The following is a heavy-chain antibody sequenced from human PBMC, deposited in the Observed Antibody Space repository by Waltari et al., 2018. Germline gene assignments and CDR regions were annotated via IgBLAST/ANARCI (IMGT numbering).Heavy chain of an antibody. Sequence: EVQVVESGRGLVQPGGSLRLSGAASGFTLPNFYMAWVRQTPGKGLEWVASIKQDGSAKYYVDSVRGRFTISRDNAKNSLFLQMNSLRAEDTAVYYCARGYVGAFDMWGQGTMVTVSS. J-gene: IGHJ3*02. CDR1: GFTLPNFY. V-gene: IGHV3-7*01. CDR3: ARGYVGAFDM. D-gene: IGHD1-20*01. CDR2: IKQDGSAK.